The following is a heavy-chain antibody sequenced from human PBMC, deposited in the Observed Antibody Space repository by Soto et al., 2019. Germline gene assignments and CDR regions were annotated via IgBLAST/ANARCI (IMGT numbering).Heavy chain of an antibody. Sequence: GGSRRVYCSASGRDFSSGVMCWIRQAPGKGLEWVSSISGSGRTIYHADSMRGRFAISRDNSKNSLYLQLNNLRVDDTAVYYCAKVAPSYYYGMDVWGQGTTVSVSS. CDR2: ISGSGRTI. CDR3: AKVAPSYYYGMDV. CDR1: GRDFSSGV. V-gene: IGHV3-23*01. J-gene: IGHJ6*02.